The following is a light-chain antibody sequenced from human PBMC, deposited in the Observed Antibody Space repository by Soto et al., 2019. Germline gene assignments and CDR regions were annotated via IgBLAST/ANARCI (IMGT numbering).Light chain of an antibody. CDR2: DNN. J-gene: IGLJ1*01. V-gene: IGLV1-51*01. Sequence: QSVLTQPPSVSAAPGQKVTISCSGSSSNIGNNYVSWYQQLPGTAPKLLTYDNNKRPSGIPDRFSGSKSGTSATLGITGLQTGDEADYYCGTWDNSLSAEVFGTGTKVTVL. CDR1: SSNIGNNY. CDR3: GTWDNSLSAEV.